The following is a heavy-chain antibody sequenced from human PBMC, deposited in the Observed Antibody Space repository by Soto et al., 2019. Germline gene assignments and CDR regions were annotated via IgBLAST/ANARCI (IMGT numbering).Heavy chain of an antibody. V-gene: IGHV3-23*01. CDR2: ISGSGTT. D-gene: IGHD1-1*01. J-gene: IGHJ4*02. CDR1: GYTFSSYV. Sequence: GGSLRLSCTASGYTFSSYVVSWVRQAPGKGLEWISAISGSGTTYYTDSMKGRVTISRDNSKDTLSLQMNSLSAEDTAVYYCARYGSHWYLDNWGQGTLVTVSS. CDR3: ARYGSHWYLDN.